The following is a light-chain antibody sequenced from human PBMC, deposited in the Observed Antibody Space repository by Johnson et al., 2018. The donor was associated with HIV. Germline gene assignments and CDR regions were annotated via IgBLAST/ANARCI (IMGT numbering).Light chain of an antibody. CDR2: DND. CDR3: GAWDSGLTAGV. V-gene: IGLV1-51*01. Sequence: QSVLTQPPSVSAAPGQKVTISCSGSSSNIGNNYVSWYQHLPGTAPKLLIYDNDKRPSGIPDRFSGSRSGTSATLGITGLQTGDEADYYCGAWDSGLTAGVFGTGTKVTFL. J-gene: IGLJ1*01. CDR1: SSNIGNNY.